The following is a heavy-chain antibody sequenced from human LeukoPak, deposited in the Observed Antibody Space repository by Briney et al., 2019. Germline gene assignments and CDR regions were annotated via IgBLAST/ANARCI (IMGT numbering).Heavy chain of an antibody. J-gene: IGHJ4*02. CDR2: IYHSGST. CDR3: ARQLYGDYVDY. V-gene: IGHV4-38-2*01. CDR1: GYSISSGYY. D-gene: IGHD4-17*01. Sequence: SETLSLTCAVSGYSISSGYYWGWIRQPPGKGLEWIGSIYHSGSTYYNPSLKSRVTISVDTSKNQFSLQLSSVTAADTAVYYCARQLYGDYVDYWGQGTLVTVSS.